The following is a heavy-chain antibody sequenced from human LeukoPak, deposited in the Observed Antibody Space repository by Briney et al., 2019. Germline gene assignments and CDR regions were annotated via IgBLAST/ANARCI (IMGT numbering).Heavy chain of an antibody. J-gene: IGHJ4*02. D-gene: IGHD1-14*01. Sequence: PGGSLRLSCAASGFTFSNYWMHWVRQAPGKGLVWVSRINSDDSSAIYADSVKGRFAISRDNAKNTLYLQMNSLRAEDTAVYYCARRGPITFDYWGQGTLVTVSS. V-gene: IGHV3-74*01. CDR2: INSDDSSA. CDR3: ARRGPITFDY. CDR1: GFTFSNYW.